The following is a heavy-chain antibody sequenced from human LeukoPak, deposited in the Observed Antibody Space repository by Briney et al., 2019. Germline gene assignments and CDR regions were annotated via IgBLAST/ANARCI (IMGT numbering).Heavy chain of an antibody. Sequence: SETLSLTCTVSGGSISSRDYYWSWIRQPPGKGLEWIGYIYYSGSTNYNPSLKSRVTISVDTSKNQFPLKLSSVTAADTAVYYCARGDITYYYFDYWGQGTLVTVSS. D-gene: IGHD2-15*01. CDR2: IYYSGST. CDR3: ARGDITYYYFDY. J-gene: IGHJ4*02. V-gene: IGHV4-61*08. CDR1: GGSISSRDYY.